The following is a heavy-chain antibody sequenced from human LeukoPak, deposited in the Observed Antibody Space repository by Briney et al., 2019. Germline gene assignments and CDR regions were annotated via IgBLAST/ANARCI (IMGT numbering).Heavy chain of an antibody. CDR2: ISAYNGST. Sequence: ASVKVSCKASGYTFTTYGISWVRQAPGQGLEWMGWISAYNGSTNYAQKFQGRVTITADKSTSTAYMELSSLRSEDTAVYYCGRGARPPHYYYYMDVWGKGTTVTVSS. CDR3: GRGARPPHYYYYMDV. D-gene: IGHD5-12*01. V-gene: IGHV1-18*01. J-gene: IGHJ6*03. CDR1: GYTFTTYG.